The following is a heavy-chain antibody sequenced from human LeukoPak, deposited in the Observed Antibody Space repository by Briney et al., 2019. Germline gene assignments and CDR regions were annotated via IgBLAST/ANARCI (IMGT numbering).Heavy chain of an antibody. CDR2: IYHSGST. Sequence: SGTLSLTCAVSGGSISSTNWWSWVRQPPGKGLEWIGEIYHSGSTNYNPSLKSRVTISVDKSKNEFFLKLTSVTAADTAVYFCARGGSGSYVVDPWGQGTLVIVSS. D-gene: IGHD3-10*01. V-gene: IGHV4-4*02. CDR3: ARGGSGSYVVDP. CDR1: GGSISSTNW. J-gene: IGHJ5*02.